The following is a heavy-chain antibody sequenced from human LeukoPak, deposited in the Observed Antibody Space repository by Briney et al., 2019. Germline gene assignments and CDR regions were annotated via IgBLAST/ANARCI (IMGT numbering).Heavy chain of an antibody. CDR2: IYYSGST. J-gene: IGHJ3*02. D-gene: IGHD2-21*01. CDR1: GGSISSYY. CDR3: ASQIAYDAFDI. Sequence: SETLSLTCTVPGGSISSYYWSWIRQPPGKGLEWIGYIYYSGSTNYNPSLKSRVTISVDTSKNQFSLKLSSVTAADTAVYYCASQIAYDAFDIWGQGTMVTVSS. V-gene: IGHV4-59*01.